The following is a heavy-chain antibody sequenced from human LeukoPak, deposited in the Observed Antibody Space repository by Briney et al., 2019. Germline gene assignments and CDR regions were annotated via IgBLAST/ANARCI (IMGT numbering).Heavy chain of an antibody. Sequence: PGGSLRLSCAASGFTVSSNYMSWVRQAPGKGLEWVSVIYSGGSTYYADSVKGRFTISRDNSKKTLYLQMSSLRTADTAVYYCARDVGDEGNYWGQGTLVTVSS. CDR1: GFTVSSNY. D-gene: IGHD3-16*01. CDR3: ARDVGDEGNY. CDR2: IYSGGST. J-gene: IGHJ4*02. V-gene: IGHV3-53*01.